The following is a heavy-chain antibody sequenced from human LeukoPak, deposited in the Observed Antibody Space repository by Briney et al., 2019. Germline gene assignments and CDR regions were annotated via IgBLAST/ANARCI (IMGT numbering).Heavy chain of an antibody. V-gene: IGHV3-48*01. CDR1: GFTFSSYS. D-gene: IGHD3-3*01. J-gene: IGHJ6*03. CDR3: ARAPPYYDFWSGPPVCYMDV. CDR2: ISSTGSTI. Sequence: QPGGSLRLSCAASGFTFSSYSMNWVRQAPGKGLEWISYISSTGSTIYYADSVKGRFTISRDNAKNSLYLQMNSPRAEDTAVYYCARAPPYYDFWSGPPVCYMDVWGIGTTVTVSS.